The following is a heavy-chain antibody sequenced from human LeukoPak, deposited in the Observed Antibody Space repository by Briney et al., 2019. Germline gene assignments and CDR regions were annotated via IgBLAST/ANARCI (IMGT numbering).Heavy chain of an antibody. Sequence: GGSLRLSCAASGFNFGSYEMNWVRQAPGKGLEWVSSISSSSSYIYYADSVKGRFTISRDNAKNSLYLQMNSLRAEDTAVYYCARAVATMVFDYWGQGTLVTVSS. CDR1: GFNFGSYE. J-gene: IGHJ4*02. D-gene: IGHD5-12*01. V-gene: IGHV3-21*01. CDR2: ISSSSSYI. CDR3: ARAVATMVFDY.